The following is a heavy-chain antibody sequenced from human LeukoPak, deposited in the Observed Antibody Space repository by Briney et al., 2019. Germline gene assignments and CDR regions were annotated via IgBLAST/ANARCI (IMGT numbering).Heavy chain of an antibody. CDR2: IYYSGNT. J-gene: IGHJ4*02. CDR3: ARRRTDSGMGERFDY. D-gene: IGHD5-18*01. V-gene: IGHV4-59*08. Sequence: SETLSLTCAVSGGSISTYYWTWIRQPPGKGLEWIGYIYYSGNTNYNPSLKSRVTISLDTSKNQFSLKLSSMTAADTAVYYCARRRTDSGMGERFDYWGQGALVTVSS. CDR1: GGSISTYY.